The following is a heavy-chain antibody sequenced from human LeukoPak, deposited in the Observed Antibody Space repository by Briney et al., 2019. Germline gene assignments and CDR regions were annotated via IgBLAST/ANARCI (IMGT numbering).Heavy chain of an antibody. V-gene: IGHV1-2*02. CDR2: INPNSGGT. D-gene: IGHD6-19*01. Sequence: AASVKVSCKASGYTFTGYYMHWVRQAPGQGLEWMGWINPNSGGTNYAQKFQGRVTMTRDTSISTAYMELSRLRSDDTAVYYCARGGVYSSGWLTPSDYWGQGTLVTVSS. J-gene: IGHJ4*02. CDR1: GYTFTGYY. CDR3: ARGGVYSSGWLTPSDY.